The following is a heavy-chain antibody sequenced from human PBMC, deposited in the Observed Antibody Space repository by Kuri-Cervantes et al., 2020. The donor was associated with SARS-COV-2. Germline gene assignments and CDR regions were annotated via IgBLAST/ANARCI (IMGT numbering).Heavy chain of an antibody. D-gene: IGHD2-2*01. CDR3: SRSDIVVLPTANKFNYYFLDV. CDR2: THYEGST. CDR1: DGSIINNNW. V-gene: IGHV4-4*02. Sequence: SCGVSDGSIINNNWWNWVRPPPGKGLECIGETHYEGSTNYNPSLKSRVIITLDKSTGHFTLTLSLVNDAVTAVYYCSRSDIVVLPTANKFNYYFLDVWGKETTVTVSS. J-gene: IGHJ6*03.